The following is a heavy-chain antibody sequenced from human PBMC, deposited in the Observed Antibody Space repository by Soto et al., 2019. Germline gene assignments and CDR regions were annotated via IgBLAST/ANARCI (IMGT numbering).Heavy chain of an antibody. CDR1: GGTFSSYA. CDR3: ASSSVVVTAIGGDY. Sequence: QVQLVQSGAEVKKPGSSVKVSCKASGGTFSSYAISWVRQAPGQGLEWMGGIIPIFGTANYAQKFQGRVTITAEDSTSTAYMERSSLRSEDTAVYYCASSSVVVTAIGGDYWGQGTLVTVSS. D-gene: IGHD2-21*02. J-gene: IGHJ4*02. V-gene: IGHV1-69*12. CDR2: IIPIFGTA.